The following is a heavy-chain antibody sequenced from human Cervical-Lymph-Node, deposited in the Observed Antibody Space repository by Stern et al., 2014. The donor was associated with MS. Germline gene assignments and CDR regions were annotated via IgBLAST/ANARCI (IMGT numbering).Heavy chain of an antibody. V-gene: IGHV5-51*01. CDR2: IYSGDSDT. CDR3: ARMWAVQGPRGNLPGYFQH. D-gene: IGHD3-10*01. CDR1: GYTFTNYW. J-gene: IGHJ1*01. Sequence: EVQLVQSGAEVKKPVESLKISCKGSGYTFTNYWIGWVRQMPGKGLEWMGFIYSGDSDTRYSRSFQGQVTSSADQSINTAYLQWSSLKASDTAIYYCARMWAVQGPRGNLPGYFQHWGQGTLVTVSS.